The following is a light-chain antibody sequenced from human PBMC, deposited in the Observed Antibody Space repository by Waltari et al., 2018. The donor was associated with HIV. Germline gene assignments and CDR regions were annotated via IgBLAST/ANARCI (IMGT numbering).Light chain of an antibody. V-gene: IGLV2-11*01. CDR1: SSDVGGYNF. Sequence: QSALTQPRSVSGSPGQSVTISCTGTSSDVGGYNFVSWYQQHPGKAPKLLIYDVTHRPSGVPDRFSGSKSGNTASLTISGLQAEDEADYSCCSYAGKSTFPFGVGTKLTVL. CDR2: DVT. CDR3: CSYAGKSTFP. J-gene: IGLJ2*01.